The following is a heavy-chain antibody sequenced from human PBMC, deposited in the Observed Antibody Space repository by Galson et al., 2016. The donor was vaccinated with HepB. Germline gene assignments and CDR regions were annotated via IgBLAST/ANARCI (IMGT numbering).Heavy chain of an antibody. D-gene: IGHD3-22*01. CDR3: ATVMTYSYDNSGSKDAFDI. Sequence: SETLSLTCTVSGGSIRSYSWSWIRQPPGKGLEWIGYIYYSGSTHYNPSLKSRVPISVDTSKNQFSPKLKSVTAADTAVYYCATVMTYSYDNSGSKDAFDIWGRGTLVTVSP. CDR2: IYYSGST. J-gene: IGHJ3*02. CDR1: GGSIRSYS. V-gene: IGHV4-59*01.